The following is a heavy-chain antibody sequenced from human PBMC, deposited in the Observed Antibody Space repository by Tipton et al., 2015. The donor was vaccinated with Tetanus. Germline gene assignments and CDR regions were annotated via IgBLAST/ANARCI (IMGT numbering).Heavy chain of an antibody. Sequence: TLSLTCSVSGDSISSGGHYWGWIRQHPGKGLEWIGNIHYSGSTFYNPSLKSRVTISVDTSKNQFSPKLNSVTAADTAVYYCAREGAPRAFDIWGQGTMVTVSS. CDR2: IHYSGST. V-gene: IGHV4-31*03. J-gene: IGHJ3*02. CDR3: AREGAPRAFDI. CDR1: GDSISSGGHY.